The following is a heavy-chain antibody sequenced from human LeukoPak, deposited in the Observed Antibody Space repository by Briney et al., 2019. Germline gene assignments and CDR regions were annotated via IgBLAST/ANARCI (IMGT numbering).Heavy chain of an antibody. D-gene: IGHD4-17*01. Sequence: SETLSLTCTVSGGSISSSSYYWGWIRQPPGKGLEWIGSIYYSGSPYYNPSLKSRVTISVDPSKNQFSLKLSSVTAADTAVYYCARPYGAAGLDWGQGTLVTVSS. V-gene: IGHV4-39*01. CDR1: GGSISSSSYY. CDR3: ARPYGAAGLD. J-gene: IGHJ4*02. CDR2: IYYSGSP.